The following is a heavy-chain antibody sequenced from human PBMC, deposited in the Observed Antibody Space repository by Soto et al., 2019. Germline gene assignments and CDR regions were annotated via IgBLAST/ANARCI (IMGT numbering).Heavy chain of an antibody. CDR1: GGSFSGYY. D-gene: IGHD5-12*01. V-gene: IGHV4-34*01. CDR2: INHSGST. J-gene: IGHJ6*02. CDR3: AGGRGMSGYDYYYYYGMDV. Sequence: SETLSLTGAIYGGSFSGYYCRWIRQPPGKGLEWIGEINHSGSTNYNPSLKSRVTISVDTSKNQFSLKLSSVTAADTAVYYCAGGRGMSGYDYYYYYGMDVWGQGTTVTVSS.